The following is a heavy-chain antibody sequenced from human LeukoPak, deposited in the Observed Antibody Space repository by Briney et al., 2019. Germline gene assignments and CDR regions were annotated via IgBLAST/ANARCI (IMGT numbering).Heavy chain of an antibody. Sequence: PGGSLRLSCAASGFTVSGNYMSWVRQAPGKGLEWVSVIYSGGGTSYAGSVMGRFTISRDKSKNTLYLQMNSLRAEDTAVYYCADRHLAYCGGDCPWGQGTLVTVSS. CDR3: ADRHLAYCGGDCP. V-gene: IGHV3-66*01. CDR2: IYSGGGT. CDR1: GFTVSGNY. D-gene: IGHD2-21*02. J-gene: IGHJ5*02.